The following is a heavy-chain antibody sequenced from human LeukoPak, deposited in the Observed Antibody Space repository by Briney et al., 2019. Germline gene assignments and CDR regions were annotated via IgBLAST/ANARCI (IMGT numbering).Heavy chain of an antibody. CDR2: ISAYNGNT. D-gene: IGHD3-10*01. J-gene: IGHJ4*02. V-gene: IGHV1-18*01. CDR3: ARVRYYYGSGSLDY. CDR1: GYTFTSYG. Sequence: ASVKVSCKASGYTFTSYGISWVRQAPGQGLEWMGWISAYNGNTNYAQKLQGGVTMTTDTSTSTAYMELRSLRSDDTAVYYCARVRYYYGSGSLDYWGQGTLVTVSS.